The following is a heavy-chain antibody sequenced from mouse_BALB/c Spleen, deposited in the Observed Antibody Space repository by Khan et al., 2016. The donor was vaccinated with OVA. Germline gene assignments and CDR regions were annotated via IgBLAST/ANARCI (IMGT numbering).Heavy chain of an antibody. CDR2: IWTGGIT. V-gene: IGHV2-9*02. CDR3: ARSYEYVVGVFAY. J-gene: IGHJ3*01. CDR1: GFSLSNYG. D-gene: IGHD2-4*01. Sequence: VQLQESGPGLVAPSQSLSITCTVSGFSLSNYGIHWVRQPPGKGLEWLGVIWTGGITNYNSALMSRLIISKDNSKSQVFLKMNRLQTDDTAIYDCARSYEYVVGVFAYWGQGTLVNVSA.